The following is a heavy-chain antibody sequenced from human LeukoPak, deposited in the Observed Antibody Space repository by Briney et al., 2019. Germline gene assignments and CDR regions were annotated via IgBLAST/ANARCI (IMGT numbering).Heavy chain of an antibody. J-gene: IGHJ6*03. V-gene: IGHV1-2*02. CDR2: INPNSGGT. Sequence: EASVKVSCKASGYTFTGYYMHWVRQAPGQGLEWMGWINPNSGGTNYAQKFQGRVTMTRDTSISTAYMELSRLRSDDTAVYYCARVGVAARHPSYYMDVWGKGTTVTVSS. CDR3: ARVGVAARHPSYYMDV. D-gene: IGHD6-6*01. CDR1: GYTFTGYY.